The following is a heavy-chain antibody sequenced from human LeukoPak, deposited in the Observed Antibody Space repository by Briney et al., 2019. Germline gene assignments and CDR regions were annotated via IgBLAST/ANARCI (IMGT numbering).Heavy chain of an antibody. CDR2: IIPILGIA. CDR3: ARETAVADNYYYYGMDV. D-gene: IGHD6-19*01. Sequence: SVKVSCKASGGTFSSYAISWVRQAPGQGLEWMGRIIPILGIANYAQKFQGRVTITADKSTSTAYMELSSLRSEDTAVYYCARETAVADNYYYYGMDVWGQGTTVTVSS. CDR1: GGTFSSYA. J-gene: IGHJ6*02. V-gene: IGHV1-69*04.